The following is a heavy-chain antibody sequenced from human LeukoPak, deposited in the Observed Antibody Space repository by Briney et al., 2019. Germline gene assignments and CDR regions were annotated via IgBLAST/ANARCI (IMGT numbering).Heavy chain of an antibody. V-gene: IGHV3-7*05. D-gene: IGHD3-10*01. J-gene: IGHJ2*01. CDR1: GFTFSPYW. CDR2: IKQDGSEK. Sequence: PGGSLRLSCAASGFTFSPYWMSWVRQAPGKGLEWVANIKQDGSEKYYVDSVKGRFTISRDNARNSLYLQMNSLRAEDTAMYYCAKGTGASDWYFDLWGRGTLVTVSS. CDR3: AKGTGASDWYFDL.